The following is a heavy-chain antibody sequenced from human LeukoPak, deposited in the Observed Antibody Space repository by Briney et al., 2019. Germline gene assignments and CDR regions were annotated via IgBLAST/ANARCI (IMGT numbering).Heavy chain of an antibody. Sequence: PGRSLTLSCAASRFTFSSYGMLWLRQAPGKGLEGLAVIWYDGSNKYYADSVKGRFTISRDNSKNTLYLQMNSLRAEDTAVYYCARVVGRRYGMDVWGQGTTVTVSS. CDR1: RFTFSSYG. D-gene: IGHD2-15*01. J-gene: IGHJ6*02. CDR3: ARVVGRRYGMDV. V-gene: IGHV3-33*01. CDR2: IWYDGSNK.